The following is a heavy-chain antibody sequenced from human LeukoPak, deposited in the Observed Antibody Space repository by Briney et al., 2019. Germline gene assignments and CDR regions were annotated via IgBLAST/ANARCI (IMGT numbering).Heavy chain of an antibody. J-gene: IGHJ3*02. D-gene: IGHD6-13*01. CDR2: ISGSGGGR. V-gene: IGHV3-23*01. Sequence: GGSLRLSCAASAFTFSSYAMSWVRQAPGKGVEGVSVISGSGGGRYYADSVTGRFTISRDNSKNTLYVQMNSLRDEDTAVYYCAKEIASAWIDAFHIWGQGTMVTVSS. CDR3: AKEIASAWIDAFHI. CDR1: AFTFSSYA.